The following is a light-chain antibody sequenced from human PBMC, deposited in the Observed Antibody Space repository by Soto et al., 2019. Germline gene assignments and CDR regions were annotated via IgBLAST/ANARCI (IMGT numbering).Light chain of an antibody. CDR2: GDN. Sequence: QSVLTQPPSVSGAPGQRVTIPCTGSSSNIGSFYDVHWYQQLPGTVPKLLIYGDNNRPSGVPDRFSGTKSGTSASLAITGLQPEDEADYYCQSYDNSLSHVVFGGGTKLTVL. V-gene: IGLV1-40*01. CDR1: SSNIGSFYD. J-gene: IGLJ2*01. CDR3: QSYDNSLSHVV.